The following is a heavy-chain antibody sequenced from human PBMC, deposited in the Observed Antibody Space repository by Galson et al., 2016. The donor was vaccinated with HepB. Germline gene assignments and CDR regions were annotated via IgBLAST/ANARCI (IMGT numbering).Heavy chain of an antibody. J-gene: IGHJ5*02. V-gene: IGHV4-59*01. CDR3: ARVTIFGIIEGFDP. CDR2: VYHTGST. D-gene: IGHD3-3*02. CDR1: GGSISPYY. Sequence: ETLSLTCTVSGGSISPYYWSWIRQTPGLGLQYIGYVYHTGSTHYNPSLKSRVTLSVDTSKNQFSLKLSPVTAADTAIYYCARVTIFGIIEGFDPWGQGILVTVSS.